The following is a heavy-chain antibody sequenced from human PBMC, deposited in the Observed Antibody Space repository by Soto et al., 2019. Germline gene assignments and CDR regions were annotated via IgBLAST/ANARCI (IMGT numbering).Heavy chain of an antibody. CDR1: EFTFSNYG. CDR3: ARDRWEFQLFYYGLDV. V-gene: IGHV3-33*01. Sequence: QVQLVESGGGVVQPGRSLRLSCAASEFTFSNYGMHWVRQAPGKGLEWVAIIWYDGSNDYYVDSVKGRFTISRDNSKNTLSLQMNSLRAEDTAVYYCARDRWEFQLFYYGLDVWGQGTTVTVSS. CDR2: IWYDGSND. J-gene: IGHJ6*02. D-gene: IGHD1-26*01.